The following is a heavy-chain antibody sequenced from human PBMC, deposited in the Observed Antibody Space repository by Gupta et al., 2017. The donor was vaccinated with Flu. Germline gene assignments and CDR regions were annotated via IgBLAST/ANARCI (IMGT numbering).Heavy chain of an antibody. D-gene: IGHD6-19*01. CDR1: GGPMRSYY. CDR3: ARERVAGAGRAFDI. J-gene: IGHJ3*02. CDR2: IYTSGST. Sequence: QVQLQESGPGLVKPSETLSLICTVSGGPMRSYYWSWIWQPAGKGMEWIGRIYTSGSTNYNPSLKSRVTMSVDTSKNQFSLKLSSVTAADTAVYYCARERVAGAGRAFDIWGQGTMVTGSS. V-gene: IGHV4-4*07.